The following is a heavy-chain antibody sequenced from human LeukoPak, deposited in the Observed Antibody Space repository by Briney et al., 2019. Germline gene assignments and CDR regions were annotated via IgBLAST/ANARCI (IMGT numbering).Heavy chain of an antibody. CDR2: ISYDGSNK. J-gene: IGHJ4*02. Sequence: GGSLRLSCAASGFTFSNYAMHWVRQAPGKGLEWVAVISYDGSNKYYADSVKGRFTISRDNSKNTLYLQMNSLRAEDTAVYYCARGPYGEYYFDYWGQGTLVTVSS. V-gene: IGHV3-30-3*01. CDR3: ARGPYGEYYFDY. D-gene: IGHD4-17*01. CDR1: GFTFSNYA.